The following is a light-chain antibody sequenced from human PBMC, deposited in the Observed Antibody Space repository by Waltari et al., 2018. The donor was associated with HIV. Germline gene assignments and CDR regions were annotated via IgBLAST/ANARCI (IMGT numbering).Light chain of an antibody. V-gene: IGLV1-40*01. CDR3: QSYDSSLSGSV. CDR1: NSHIGAASD. CDR2: GNN. J-gene: IGLJ2*01. Sequence: QSVLPQPPSVSGAPGQRVTISCTGRNSHIGAASDVPWFQQLPGTAPKLVNYGNNNRPSGVPDRFSGSKSGTSAALAISGLQAEDEADYYCQSYDSSLSGSVFGGGTKLTVL.